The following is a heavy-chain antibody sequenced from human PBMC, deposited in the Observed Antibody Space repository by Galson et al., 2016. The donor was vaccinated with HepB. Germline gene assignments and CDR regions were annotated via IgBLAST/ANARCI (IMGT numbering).Heavy chain of an antibody. Sequence: CAISGDSVSSATAVWNWIRQSPSRVLEWLGRTYYRSRSKWNNDYAVSVKTRITITPDTSTNQFSLYLTSVTPEDTAVYYCTTGDFWSGFDHWGQGTLVTVSS. CDR1: GDSVSSATAV. V-gene: IGHV6-1*01. CDR2: TYYRSRSKWNN. CDR3: TTGDFWSGFDH. J-gene: IGHJ4*02. D-gene: IGHD3-3*01.